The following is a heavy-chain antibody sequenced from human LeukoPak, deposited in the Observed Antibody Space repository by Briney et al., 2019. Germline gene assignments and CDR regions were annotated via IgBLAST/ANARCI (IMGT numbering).Heavy chain of an antibody. CDR3: AKDHLKRSSTSCGWFDP. Sequence: PGGSLRLSCAASGFTFSSYGMHWVRQAPGKGLEWVAFIRYDGSNKYYADSVKGRFTISRDNSKNTLYLQMNSLRAEDTAVYYYAKDHLKRSSTSCGWFDPWGQGTLVTVSS. V-gene: IGHV3-30*02. J-gene: IGHJ5*02. D-gene: IGHD2-2*01. CDR2: IRYDGSNK. CDR1: GFTFSSYG.